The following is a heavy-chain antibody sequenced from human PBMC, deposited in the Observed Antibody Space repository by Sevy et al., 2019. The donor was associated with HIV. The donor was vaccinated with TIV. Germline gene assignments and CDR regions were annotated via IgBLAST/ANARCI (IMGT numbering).Heavy chain of an antibody. Sequence: ASVKVSCEASGYTFTAYYLHWVRHAPGQGLEWMGWINPNSGGTNYAQNFQGRVTMTRDASINAAYMEVSRLRSDDTAVYYCARVDSTMVTSDYWGQGTLVTVSS. CDR3: ARVDSTMVTSDY. CDR1: GYTFTAYY. CDR2: INPNSGGT. V-gene: IGHV1-2*02. J-gene: IGHJ4*02. D-gene: IGHD5-18*01.